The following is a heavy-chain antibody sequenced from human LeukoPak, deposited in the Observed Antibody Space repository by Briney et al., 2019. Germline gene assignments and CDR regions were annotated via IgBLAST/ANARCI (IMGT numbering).Heavy chain of an antibody. J-gene: IGHJ5*02. V-gene: IGHV4-31*03. Sequence: SETLSLTCTVSGGSISSGGYYWSWIRQHPGKGLEWIGYIYYSGSTYYNPSLKSRVTISVDTSKNQFSLKLSSVTAADTAVYYCARGDCSSTSCSVDWFDPWGQGTLVTVSS. CDR2: IYYSGST. D-gene: IGHD2-2*01. CDR3: ARGDCSSTSCSVDWFDP. CDR1: GGSISSGGYY.